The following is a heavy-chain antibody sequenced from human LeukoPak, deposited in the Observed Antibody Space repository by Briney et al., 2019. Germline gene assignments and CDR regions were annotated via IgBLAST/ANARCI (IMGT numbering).Heavy chain of an antibody. Sequence: GGSLRLSCAASGFTFSSYGMHWVRQAPGKGLEWVAVIWYDGSNKYYADSVKGRFTISRDNSKNTLYLQMNSPRAEDTAVYYCARERGIAAAGATLAPWGQGTLVTVSS. CDR2: IWYDGSNK. J-gene: IGHJ5*02. V-gene: IGHV3-33*01. CDR3: ARERGIAAAGATLAP. D-gene: IGHD6-13*01. CDR1: GFTFSSYG.